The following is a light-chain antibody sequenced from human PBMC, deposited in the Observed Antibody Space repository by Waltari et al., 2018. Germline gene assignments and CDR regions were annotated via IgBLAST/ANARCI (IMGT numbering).Light chain of an antibody. V-gene: IGLV1-47*01. CDR2: RSN. Sequence: QSVLTQPPSASGTPGQRVTISCSGSSSNIGSSYVYWYQQLPGTAPKLLIYRSNPRPSGVPDRFSGSKSGTSASLAISGLRSEDEADYYCAAWDDSLSVNWVFGGGTKLTVL. J-gene: IGLJ3*02. CDR3: AAWDDSLSVNWV. CDR1: SSNIGSSY.